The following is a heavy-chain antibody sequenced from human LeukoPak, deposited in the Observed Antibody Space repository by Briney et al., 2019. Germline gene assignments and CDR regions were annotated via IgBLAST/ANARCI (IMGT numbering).Heavy chain of an antibody. V-gene: IGHV4-59*01. Sequence: SETLSLTCAVSGGSISSYYWSWIRQPPGKGLEWIGYIYYSGSTNYNPSLKSRVTISVDTSKNQFSLKLSSVTAADTAVYYCARGGSSSFWFDPWGQGTLVTVSS. CDR1: GGSISSYY. J-gene: IGHJ5*02. CDR2: IYYSGST. CDR3: ARGGSSSFWFDP. D-gene: IGHD6-6*01.